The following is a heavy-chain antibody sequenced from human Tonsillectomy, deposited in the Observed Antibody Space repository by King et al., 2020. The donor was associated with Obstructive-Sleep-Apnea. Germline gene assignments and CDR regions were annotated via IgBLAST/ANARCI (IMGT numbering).Heavy chain of an antibody. J-gene: IGHJ5*02. CDR1: GGSFSDYY. V-gene: IGHV4-34*01. Sequence: VQLQQWGAGLLKPSETLSLTCAVFGGSFSDYYWSWIRQPPGKGLEWIGEINHSGSTNYNPSLKSRVTISVDTSKNQFSLKLRSVTAADTAVYFCARGSGAAAVNWLDPWGQGTLVTVSS. D-gene: IGHD6-13*01. CDR2: INHSGST. CDR3: ARGSGAAAVNWLDP.